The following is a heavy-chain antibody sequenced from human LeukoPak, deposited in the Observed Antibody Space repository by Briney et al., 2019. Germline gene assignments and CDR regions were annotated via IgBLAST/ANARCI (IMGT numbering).Heavy chain of an antibody. CDR3: ARHYYDSSGYPEAFDI. CDR2: IYYSGST. Sequence: PSETLSLTCTVSGGSISSYYWSWIRQPPGKGLEWIGYIYYSGSTNYNPSLKSRVTISVDTSKNQFSLKLSSVTAADTAVYYCARHYYDSSGYPEAFDIWGQGTMVTVSS. J-gene: IGHJ3*02. CDR1: GGSISSYY. D-gene: IGHD3-22*01. V-gene: IGHV4-59*08.